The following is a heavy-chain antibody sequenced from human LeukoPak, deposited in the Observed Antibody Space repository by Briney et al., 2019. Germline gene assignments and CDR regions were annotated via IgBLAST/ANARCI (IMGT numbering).Heavy chain of an antibody. CDR2: ITGSGDSGDRT. J-gene: IGHJ6*02. CDR1: EFTFSSYA. Sequence: QSGGSLRLSCAASEFTFSSYAMSWVRQAPGKGLEWVSAITGSGDSGDRTYYADSVKGRFTISRDNSKNTLYLQMNSLRAEDTAVYYCAKERGYSYGFVGRDGMDVWGQGTTVTVSS. CDR3: AKERGYSYGFVGRDGMDV. D-gene: IGHD5-18*01. V-gene: IGHV3-23*01.